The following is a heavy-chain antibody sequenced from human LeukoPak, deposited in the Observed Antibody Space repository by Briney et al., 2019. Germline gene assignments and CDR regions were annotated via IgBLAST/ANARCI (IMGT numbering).Heavy chain of an antibody. J-gene: IGHJ4*02. Sequence: SETLSLTCTVSGGSISNYYWSWIRQPPGKGLEWIGYIYYSGSTNYNPSLKSRVTISVDTSKNQFSLKLSSVTAADTAVYYCARRGGSGDIGNWVDYWGQGTLVTVSS. V-gene: IGHV4-59*08. CDR2: IYYSGST. CDR3: ARRGGSGDIGNWVDY. D-gene: IGHD3-10*01. CDR1: GGSISNYY.